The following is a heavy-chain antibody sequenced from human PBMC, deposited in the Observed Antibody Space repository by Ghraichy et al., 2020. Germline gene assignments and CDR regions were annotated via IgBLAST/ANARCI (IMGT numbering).Heavy chain of an antibody. CDR3: AKYYGSGTPPFDY. Sequence: EGSLRLSCAASGFTFSSYPMSWVRQAPGKGLEWVSAISGGSGAIYYADSVKGRFTISRDNSKNTLYLQMNSLSAEDTAVYYCAKYYGSGTPPFDYWGQGTLVTVSS. J-gene: IGHJ4*02. V-gene: IGHV3-23*01. D-gene: IGHD3-10*01. CDR2: ISGGSGAI. CDR1: GFTFSSYP.